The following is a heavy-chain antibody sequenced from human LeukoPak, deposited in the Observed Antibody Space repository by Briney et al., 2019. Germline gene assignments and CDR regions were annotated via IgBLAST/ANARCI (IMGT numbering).Heavy chain of an antibody. D-gene: IGHD5-18*01. J-gene: IGHJ4*02. CDR1: GFTFSNSW. Sequence: GGSLRLSCAASGFTFSNSWMSWVRQAPGKGLEWVGRIKSKADSGTTDYAAPVKARFTISRDDSKNTLYLQMNSLKTEDTAVYYCATDPGYTYGFFDYWGQGTLVTVSS. CDR3: ATDPGYTYGFFDY. CDR2: IKSKADSGTT. V-gene: IGHV3-15*01.